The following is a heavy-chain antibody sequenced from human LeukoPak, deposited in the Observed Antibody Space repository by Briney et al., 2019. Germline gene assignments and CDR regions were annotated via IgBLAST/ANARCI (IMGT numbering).Heavy chain of an antibody. D-gene: IGHD6-19*01. CDR3: AKDWMTVAGTYFDY. Sequence: GGSLRLSCAASGNYWMHWVRQVPGKGLVWVSHINSDGSWTSYADSVKGRFTISKDNAKNTVYLQMNSLRAEDTAVYYCAKDWMTVAGTYFDYWGQGTLVTVSS. CDR1: GNYW. J-gene: IGHJ4*02. V-gene: IGHV3-74*01. CDR2: INSDGSWT.